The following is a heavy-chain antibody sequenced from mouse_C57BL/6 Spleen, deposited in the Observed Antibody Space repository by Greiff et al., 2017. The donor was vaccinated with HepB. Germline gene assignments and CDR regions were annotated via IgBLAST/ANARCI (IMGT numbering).Heavy chain of an antibody. J-gene: IGHJ4*01. D-gene: IGHD2-5*01. Sequence: EVQLQQSVAELVRPGASVKLSCTASGFNIQNTYMHWVKQRPEQGLEWIGRIDPANGNTKYAPKFQGKATITADTSSNTAYLQLSSLTSEDTAIYYCARPYSNYGDAMDYWGQGTSVTVSS. CDR1: GFNIQNTY. CDR3: ARPYSNYGDAMDY. V-gene: IGHV14-3*01. CDR2: IDPANGNT.